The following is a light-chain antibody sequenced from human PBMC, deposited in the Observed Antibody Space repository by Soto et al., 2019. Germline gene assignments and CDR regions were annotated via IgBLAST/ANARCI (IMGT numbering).Light chain of an antibody. CDR3: HQRYSWPHT. J-gene: IGKJ2*01. CDR2: EAS. V-gene: IGKV3-11*01. Sequence: EIVLTQSPATLSLSPGERATLSCRASQSVSVYFGWYQEKPGQPPRLLISEASKRATGIPARFSGSGSGTDFTLTISGLEPEDSALYFCHQRYSWPHTFGQGTKLEI. CDR1: QSVSVY.